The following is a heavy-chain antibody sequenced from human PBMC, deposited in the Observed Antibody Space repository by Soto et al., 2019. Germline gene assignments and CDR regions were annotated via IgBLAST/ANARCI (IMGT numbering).Heavy chain of an antibody. J-gene: IGHJ4*02. Sequence: SETLPLTCTVSGGTISSGDYYWRWIRQPPGKGLEWIGYIYYSGSTYYNPSLKSRVTISVDTSKNQFSLKLSSVTAADTAVYYCARDLHQGPFDYWDQGTLFTVS. CDR3: ARDLHQGPFDY. CDR2: IYYSGST. CDR1: GGTISSGDYY. V-gene: IGHV4-30-4*01.